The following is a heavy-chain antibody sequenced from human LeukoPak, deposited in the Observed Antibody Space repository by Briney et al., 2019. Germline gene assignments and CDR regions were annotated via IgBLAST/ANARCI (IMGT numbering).Heavy chain of an antibody. D-gene: IGHD2-2*01. CDR3: AKDISSVVVPADPTDY. CDR1: GFTFSSYA. Sequence: PGGSLRLSCAASGFTFSSYAMSWVRQAPGKGLEWVSAISGSGGSTYYADSVKGRFTISRDNSENTLYLQMNSLRAEDTAVYYCAKDISSVVVPADPTDYWGQGTLVTVSS. CDR2: ISGSGGST. J-gene: IGHJ4*02. V-gene: IGHV3-23*01.